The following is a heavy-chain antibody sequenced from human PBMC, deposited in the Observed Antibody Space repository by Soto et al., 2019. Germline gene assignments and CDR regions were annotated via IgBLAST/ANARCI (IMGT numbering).Heavy chain of an antibody. D-gene: IGHD1-1*01. CDR2: ISWNSGSI. CDR1: GFTFDDYA. V-gene: IGHV3-9*01. CDR3: AKDISTGTTTFSWFDP. J-gene: IGHJ5*02. Sequence: EVQLVESGGGLVQPGRSLRLSCAASGFTFDDYAMHWVRQLPGKGLEWVSGISWNSGSIGYADSVKGRFTISRDNAKNSLYLQMNNPRAEDTAFYYCAKDISTGTTTFSWFDPWGHGTLVTVSS.